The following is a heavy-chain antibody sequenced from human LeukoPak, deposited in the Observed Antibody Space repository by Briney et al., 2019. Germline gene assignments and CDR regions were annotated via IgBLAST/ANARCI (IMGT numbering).Heavy chain of an antibody. CDR3: ARDGSSWPFFDS. D-gene: IGHD6-13*01. CDR2: IFASGST. CDR1: GGSISSYQ. Sequence: PSETLSLTCTVSGGSISSYQWSWIRQPAGKGLEWIGRIFASGSTNYNPSLKSRVTKSVDTSKNQFSLKLISVTAADTAVYYCARDGSSWPFFDSWGQGTLVTVSS. J-gene: IGHJ4*02. V-gene: IGHV4-4*07.